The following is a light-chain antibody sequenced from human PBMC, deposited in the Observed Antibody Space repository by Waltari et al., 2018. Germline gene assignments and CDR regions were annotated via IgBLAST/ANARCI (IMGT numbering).Light chain of an antibody. CDR2: INSDGSH. CDR1: SGLPNNA. CDR3: QTWDTAILL. J-gene: IGLJ3*02. Sequence: QLVLTQSPSASASLGASVKVTCTPSSGLPNNAIAWHQQQPERGPRFLVRINSDGSHKKGDGVPDRFSGSRSGTEFYLTISSLQSEDEGDYYCQTWDTAILLFGGGTKLSVL. V-gene: IGLV4-69*01.